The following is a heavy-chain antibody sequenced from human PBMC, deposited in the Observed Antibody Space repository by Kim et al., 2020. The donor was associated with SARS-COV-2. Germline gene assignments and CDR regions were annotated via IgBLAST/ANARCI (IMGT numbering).Heavy chain of an antibody. V-gene: IGHV1-69*02. CDR3: ARNKYDYSSYYYMDV. D-gene: IGHD2-2*01. J-gene: IGHJ6*03. Sequence: AQKFQGRVTITADKSTSTAYMELSSLRSEDTAVYYCARNKYDYSSYYYMDVWGKGTTVTVSS.